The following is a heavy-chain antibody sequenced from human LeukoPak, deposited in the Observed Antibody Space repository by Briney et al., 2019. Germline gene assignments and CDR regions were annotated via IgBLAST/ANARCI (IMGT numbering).Heavy chain of an antibody. CDR1: GGTFSSYA. CDR2: IIPIFGTA. J-gene: IGHJ4*02. D-gene: IGHD5-18*01. CDR3: ARGDTAMVLDY. Sequence: SVKVSCKASGGTFSSYAISWVRQAPGQGLEWKGGIIPIFGTANYAQKFQGRVTITADKSTSTAYMELSSLRSEDTAVYYCARGDTAMVLDYWGQGTLVTVSS. V-gene: IGHV1-69*06.